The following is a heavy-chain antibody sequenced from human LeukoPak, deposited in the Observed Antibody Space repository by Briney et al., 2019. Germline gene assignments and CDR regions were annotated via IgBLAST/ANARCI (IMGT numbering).Heavy chain of an antibody. CDR3: ARDSGASYYYGSGSSPPDY. D-gene: IGHD3-10*01. Sequence: ASVKVSCKASGYTFTGYYMHWVRQAPGQGLEWMGWISAYNGNTNYAQKLQGRVTMTTDTSTSTAYMELRSLRSDDTAVYYCARDSGASYYYGSGSSPPDYWGQGTPVTVSS. J-gene: IGHJ4*02. CDR2: ISAYNGNT. CDR1: GYTFTGYY. V-gene: IGHV1-18*04.